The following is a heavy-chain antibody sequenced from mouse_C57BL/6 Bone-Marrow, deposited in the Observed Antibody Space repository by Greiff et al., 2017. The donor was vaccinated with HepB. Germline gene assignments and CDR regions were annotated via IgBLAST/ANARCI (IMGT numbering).Heavy chain of an antibody. D-gene: IGHD4-1*01. V-gene: IGHV5-6*01. CDR2: ISSGGSYT. Sequence: EVQLQESGGDLVKPGGSLKLSCAASGFTFSSYGMSWVRQTPDKRLEWVATISSGGSYTYYPDSVKGRFTISRDNAKNTLYLQMSSLKSEDTAMYYCARPLTGPYYFDYWGQGTTLTVSS. CDR3: ARPLTGPYYFDY. CDR1: GFTFSSYG. J-gene: IGHJ2*01.